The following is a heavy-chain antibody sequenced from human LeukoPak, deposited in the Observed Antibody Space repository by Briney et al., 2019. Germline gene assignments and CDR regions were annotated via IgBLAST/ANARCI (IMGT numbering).Heavy chain of an antibody. D-gene: IGHD3-3*01. V-gene: IGHV1-2*06. CDR2: INPNSGVT. Sequence: ASVKVSCKASEYTFTDYYIHWVRQAPGQGLEWMGRINPNSGVTRYAQKFQGRVTMTGDTSISTAYMELSRLTSDDTAVYYCARDSRFLDASTDYVLWYFDLRGRGTLVTVSS. CDR3: ARDSRFLDASTDYVLWYFDL. J-gene: IGHJ2*01. CDR1: EYTFTDYY.